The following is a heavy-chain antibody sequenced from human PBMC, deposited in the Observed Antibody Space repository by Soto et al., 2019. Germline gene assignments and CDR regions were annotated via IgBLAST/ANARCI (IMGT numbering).Heavy chain of an antibody. CDR2: ISGGGSNT. Sequence: EVQLLESGGGLVQPGGSLRLSCAASGFTFSSYAMTWVRQAPGKGLEWVSTISGGGSNTYYADSVKGRFTISRDNSKNTLYMQINSLRAEDTAVYYCAKLPRCTGSSCYYRDYCDYGGQGTLVSVSS. CDR3: AKLPRCTGSSCYYRDYCDY. J-gene: IGHJ4*02. CDR1: GFTFSSYA. V-gene: IGHV3-23*01. D-gene: IGHD2-15*01.